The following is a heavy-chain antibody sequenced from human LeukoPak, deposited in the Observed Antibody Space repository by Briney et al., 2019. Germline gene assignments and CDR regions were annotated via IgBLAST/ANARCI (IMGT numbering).Heavy chain of an antibody. V-gene: IGHV4-59*01. CDR2: IYYSGST. CDR3: AREANPFSTLNWFAP. D-gene: IGHD2-2*01. Sequence: SETLSLTCTVSGGSINSYYWTWIRQPPGKALEWIGYIYYSGSTYYNPSLKSRVTISLDTSKNQFSLKLSSVTAADTAVYYCAREANPFSTLNWFAPWGQGPPVTVSS. CDR1: GGSINSYY. J-gene: IGHJ5*02.